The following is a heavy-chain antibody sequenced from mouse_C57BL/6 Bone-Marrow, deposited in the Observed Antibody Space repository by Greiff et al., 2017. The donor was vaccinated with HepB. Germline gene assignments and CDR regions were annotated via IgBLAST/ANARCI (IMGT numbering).Heavy chain of an antibody. Sequence: QVQLQQPGAELVKPGASVKLSCKASGYTFTSYWMHWVKQRPGQGLEWIGMIHPNSGSTNYNEKFKSKATLTVDKSSSTAYMQLSSLTSEDSAVYYWARKNCAEAIDYWGQGTSVTVSS. V-gene: IGHV1-64*01. J-gene: IGHJ4*01. CDR3: ARKNCAEAIDY. CDR1: GYTFTSYW. CDR2: IHPNSGST.